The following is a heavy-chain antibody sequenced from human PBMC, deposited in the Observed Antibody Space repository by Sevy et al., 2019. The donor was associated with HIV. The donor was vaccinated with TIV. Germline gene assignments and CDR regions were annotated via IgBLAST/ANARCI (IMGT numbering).Heavy chain of an antibody. J-gene: IGHJ4*02. V-gene: IGHV3-66*02. CDR2: IFSSGST. CDR3: VXLFLSYRSGXSYFDX. CDR1: GFTVNDKY. Sequence: GGSLRLSCAIXGFTVNDKYIIWVRQAPGKGLEWVSVIFSSGSTYYADSAKGRFTISRDNSKNTVDLQMNSVRAEDTAVXYCVXLFLSYRSGXSYFDXWGQGTLVTVSS. D-gene: IGHD6-19*01.